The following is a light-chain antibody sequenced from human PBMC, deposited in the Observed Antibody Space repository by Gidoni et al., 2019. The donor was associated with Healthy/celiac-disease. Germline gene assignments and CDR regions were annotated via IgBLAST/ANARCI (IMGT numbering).Light chain of an antibody. J-gene: IGKJ5*01. CDR1: QSVSSN. CDR2: GAS. V-gene: IGKV3-15*01. Sequence: EIVMTQSPATLSVSPGERATLSCRASQSVSSNLAWYQQKPGQAPRLLIYGASTRATGIPARFSGSGSGTEITLTISSLQSEDFVVYYCQQYNNWPITFGQGTRLEIK. CDR3: QQYNNWPIT.